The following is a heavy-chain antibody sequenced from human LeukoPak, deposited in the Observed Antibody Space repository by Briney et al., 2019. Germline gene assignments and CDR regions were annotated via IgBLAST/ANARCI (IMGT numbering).Heavy chain of an antibody. CDR1: GYTFTGYY. V-gene: IGHV1-8*02. CDR3: ARGLVGSSPSS. CDR2: MNPNSGNT. Sequence: GASVKVSCKASGYTFTGYYMHWVRQATGQGLEWMGWMNPNSGNTGYAQKFQGRVTMTRNTSISTAYMELSSLRSEDTAVYYCARGLVGSSPSSWGQGTLVTVSS. J-gene: IGHJ5*02. D-gene: IGHD6-6*01.